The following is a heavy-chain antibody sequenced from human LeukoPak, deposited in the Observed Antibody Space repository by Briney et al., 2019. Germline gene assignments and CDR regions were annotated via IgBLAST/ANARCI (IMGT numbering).Heavy chain of an antibody. V-gene: IGHV4-34*01. D-gene: IGHD4-17*01. CDR1: GGSFSGYY. J-gene: IGHJ4*02. CDR3: ARVFHDYGDYKPSDSMYYFDY. CDR2: INHSGST. Sequence: PSETLSLTCAVYGGSFSGYYWSWIRQPPGKGLEWIGEINHSGSTNYNPSLKSRVTISVDTSKNQFSLKLSSVTAADTAVYYCARVFHDYGDYKPSDSMYYFDYWGQGTLVTVSS.